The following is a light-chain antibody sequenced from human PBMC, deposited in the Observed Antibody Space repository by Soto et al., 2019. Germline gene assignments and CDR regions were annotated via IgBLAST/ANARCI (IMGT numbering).Light chain of an antibody. Sequence: DIQMTQSPSSLSASVGDRVTITCRASQSISSYLNWYQQKPGKAPKLLINAASSLQSGVPSRFSGSGSGTDFSLTIGSLQPEDFGTYFCQQSFSPSPWTVGQGTKVEIK. CDR1: QSISSY. V-gene: IGKV1-39*01. CDR2: AAS. J-gene: IGKJ1*01. CDR3: QQSFSPSPWT.